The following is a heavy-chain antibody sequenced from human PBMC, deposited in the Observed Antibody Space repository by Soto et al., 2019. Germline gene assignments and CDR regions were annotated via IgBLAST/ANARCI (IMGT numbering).Heavy chain of an antibody. CDR3: ASTIDDYGDYDGAS. V-gene: IGHV1-69*01. J-gene: IGHJ4*02. CDR2: IIPIFGTA. CDR1: GGTFSSYA. D-gene: IGHD4-17*01. Sequence: QVQLVQSGAEVKKPGSSVKVSCKASGGTFSSYAISWVRQAPGQGLEWMGGIIPIFGTANYAQKFQGRVTITADESTSTAYMERSSLRSEDTAVYYCASTIDDYGDYDGASWGQGTLVTVSS.